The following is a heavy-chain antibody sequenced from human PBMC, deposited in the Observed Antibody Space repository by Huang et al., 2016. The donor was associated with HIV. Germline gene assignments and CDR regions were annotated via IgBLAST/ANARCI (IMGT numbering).Heavy chain of an antibody. V-gene: IGHV1-69*13. CDR2: LRAVCDSP. J-gene: IGHJ4*02. Sequence: QVQLLQSGAEVKKPGSSVKVSCKASGGPFRSYSIAWVRQAPGQGLEWMASLRAVCDSPNYAQKLQGRVRVTADESTSTVYMELRDLRPDDTAVYFCARGSLEYSVSSSLDYWGQGTHVTVSS. D-gene: IGHD4-4*01. CDR1: GGPFRSYS. CDR3: ARGSLEYSVSSSLDY.